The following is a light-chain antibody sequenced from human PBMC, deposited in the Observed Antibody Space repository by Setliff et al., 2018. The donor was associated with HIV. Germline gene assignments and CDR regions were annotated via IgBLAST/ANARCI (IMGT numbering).Light chain of an antibody. V-gene: IGLV1-44*01. CDR2: KSN. J-gene: IGLJ1*01. CDR3: AAWDDSLNGFYV. Sequence: PPSASGTPGQRVTISCSGSSSNIGSNSVNWYRQLPGTAPKVLIYKSNERPLGVPDRFSGSKSGTSASLVISGLQSEDEADYYCAAWDDSLNGFYVFGTGTKV. CDR1: SSNIGSNS.